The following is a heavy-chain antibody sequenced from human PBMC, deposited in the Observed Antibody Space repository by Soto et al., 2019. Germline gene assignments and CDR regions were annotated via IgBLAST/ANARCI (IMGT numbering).Heavy chain of an antibody. D-gene: IGHD3-3*01. CDR1: GYTFTSYA. CDR2: INAGNGNT. V-gene: IGHV1-3*01. J-gene: IGHJ4*02. CDR3: ARDPGYDFWSGYYRESYFDY. Sequence: ASVKVSCKASGYTFTSYAMHWVRQAPGQRLEWMGWINAGNGNTKYSQKFQGRVTITRDTSASTAYMELSSLRSEDTAVYYCARDPGYDFWSGYYRESYFDYWGQGTLVTVSS.